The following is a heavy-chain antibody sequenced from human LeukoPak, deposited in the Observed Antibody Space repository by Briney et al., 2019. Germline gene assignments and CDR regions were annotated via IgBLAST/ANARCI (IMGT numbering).Heavy chain of an antibody. V-gene: IGHV3-9*01. CDR3: AKDIRGGSGYLDAFDI. CDR1: GCTFDDYA. D-gene: IGHD3-22*01. CDR2: ISWNSGSI. Sequence: GGSLRLSCAASGCTFDDYAMHWVRQAPGKGLEWVSGISWNSGSIGYADSVKGRFTISRDNAKNSLYLQMNSLRAEDTALYYCAKDIRGGSGYLDAFDIWGQGTMVTVSS. J-gene: IGHJ3*02.